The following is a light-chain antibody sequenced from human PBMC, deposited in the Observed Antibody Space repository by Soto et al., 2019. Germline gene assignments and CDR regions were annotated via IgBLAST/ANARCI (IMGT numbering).Light chain of an antibody. J-gene: IGKJ4*01. CDR1: QSIATN. Sequence: EIVLTQSPAMLSLSPGEGATLSCRASQSIATNLAWYQQKPGQPPRLLIYDASDRATGIPARFSGSGSGADFTLTISSLEPEDVAVYYCQHRREWPPGASFGGGTKVE. CDR2: DAS. V-gene: IGKV3-11*01. CDR3: QHRREWPPGAS.